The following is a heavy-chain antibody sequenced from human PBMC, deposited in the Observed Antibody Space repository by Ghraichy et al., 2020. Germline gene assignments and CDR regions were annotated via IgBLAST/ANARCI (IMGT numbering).Heavy chain of an antibody. CDR1: GGSISSYY. Sequence: SETLSLTCTVSGGSISSYYWSWIRQPPGKGLEWIGYIYYSGSTNYNPSLKSRVTISVDTSKNQFSLKLSSVTAADPAVYYCARRPEYDYVWGSYRERGGWFDPWGQGTLVTVSS. J-gene: IGHJ5*02. CDR2: IYYSGST. D-gene: IGHD3-16*02. V-gene: IGHV4-59*08. CDR3: ARRPEYDYVWGSYRERGGWFDP.